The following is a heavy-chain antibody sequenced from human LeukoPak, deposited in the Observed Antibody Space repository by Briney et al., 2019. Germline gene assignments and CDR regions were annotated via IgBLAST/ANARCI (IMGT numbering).Heavy chain of an antibody. CDR1: GYTLTELS. CDR2: FDPEDGET. CDR3: ATGAHYDILTGYFYWDGYDY. V-gene: IGHV1-24*01. J-gene: IGHJ4*02. Sequence: GASVKVSCKVSGYTLTELSMHWVRQAPGKGLEWMGGFDPEDGETIYAQKFQGRVTMTEDTSTDTAYMELSSLRSEDTAVYYCATGAHYDILTGYFYWDGYDYWGQGTLVTVSS. D-gene: IGHD3-9*01.